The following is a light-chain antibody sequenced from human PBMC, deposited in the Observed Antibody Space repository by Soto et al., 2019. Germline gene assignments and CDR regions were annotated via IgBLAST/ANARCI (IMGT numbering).Light chain of an antibody. CDR1: QSVGSSY. CDR2: GTS. Sequence: DIVVTQSPATLSASPGERVTLSCRASQSVGSSYLAWYQQKPGQAPRVLIYGTSSRATGIPDRFSGSGSATAFTLTISRLEPEDFAVYYCQQYTTSSGTFGQGTKVDIK. J-gene: IGKJ1*01. CDR3: QQYTTSSGT. V-gene: IGKV3-20*01.